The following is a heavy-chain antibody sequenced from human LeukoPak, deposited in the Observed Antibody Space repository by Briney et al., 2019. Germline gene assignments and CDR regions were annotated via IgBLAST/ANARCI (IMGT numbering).Heavy chain of an antibody. Sequence: ATVKVSCKASGYTFTSYGISWVRQAPGQGLEWVGWISAYNGNTNYAQKLQGRVTMTTDTSTSTAYMELRSLRSDDTAVYYCARDTGIAVAGTNWFDPWGQGTLLTVSS. CDR1: GYTFTSYG. CDR2: ISAYNGNT. CDR3: ARDTGIAVAGTNWFDP. J-gene: IGHJ5*02. V-gene: IGHV1-18*01. D-gene: IGHD6-19*01.